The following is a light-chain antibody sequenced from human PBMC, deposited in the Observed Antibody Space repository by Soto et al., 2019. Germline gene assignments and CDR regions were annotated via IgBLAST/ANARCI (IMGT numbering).Light chain of an antibody. CDR1: SSNIGAGYD. CDR3: QSYDSSLSGV. CDR2: GNS. V-gene: IGLV1-40*01. J-gene: IGLJ1*01. Sequence: QDVVTQPPSVSGAPGQRVTISCTGSSSNIGAGYDVHWYQQLPGTAPKLLIYGNSNRPSGVPDRFSGSKSGTSASLAITGLQAEDEADYYCQSYDSSLSGVFGTGTKLTVL.